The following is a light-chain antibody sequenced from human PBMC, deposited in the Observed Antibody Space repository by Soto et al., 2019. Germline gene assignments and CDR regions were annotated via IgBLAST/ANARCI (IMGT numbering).Light chain of an antibody. V-gene: IGLV2-14*01. CDR2: DVR. J-gene: IGLJ1*01. CDR3: SSYTSSSTLLDV. Sequence: QSVLTQPASVSGSPGQSITISCTGTSSDVGGYNYVSWYQQHPGKAPKLMIYDVRNRPSGVSNHFSGSKSGNTASLTISGLQAEDEADYYCSSYTSSSTLLDVFGTGTKVTVL. CDR1: SSDVGGYNY.